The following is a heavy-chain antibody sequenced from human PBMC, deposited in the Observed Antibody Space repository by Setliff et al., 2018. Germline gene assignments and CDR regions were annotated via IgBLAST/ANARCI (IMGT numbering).Heavy chain of an antibody. Sequence: SGPTLVNPTQTLTLTCTFSGFSLSTSGVGVGWIRQPPGKALEWLALIYWDDDKRYSPSLKSRLTITKDTSKSQVVLTMTNMDPVDTATYYCARIYCSGGNFYWFDPWGQGTLVTVSS. D-gene: IGHD2-15*01. V-gene: IGHV2-5*02. CDR2: IYWDDDK. J-gene: IGHJ5*02. CDR3: ARIYCSGGNFYWFDP. CDR1: GFSLSTSGVG.